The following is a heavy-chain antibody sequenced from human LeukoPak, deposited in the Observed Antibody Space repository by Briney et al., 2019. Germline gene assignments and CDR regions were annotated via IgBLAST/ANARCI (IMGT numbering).Heavy chain of an antibody. V-gene: IGHV4-59*08. CDR1: GGSISSYY. D-gene: IGHD2-2*01. CDR3: ARHGNLEVPANYYYMDV. J-gene: IGHJ6*03. Sequence: SETLSLTCTVSGGSISSYYWSWIRQPPGKGLEWIGYIYYSGSTNYNPSLKSRVTISVDTSKNQFSLKLSSVTAADTAVYYCARHGNLEVPANYYYMDVWGKGTTVTVSS. CDR2: IYYSGST.